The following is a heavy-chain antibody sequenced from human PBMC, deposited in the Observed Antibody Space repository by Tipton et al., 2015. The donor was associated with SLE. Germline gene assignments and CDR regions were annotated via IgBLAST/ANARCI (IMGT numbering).Heavy chain of an antibody. D-gene: IGHD2-21*02. CDR2: ISYGGGT. V-gene: IGHV4-59*08. J-gene: IGHJ6*02. CDR3: ARGMVTWRGAIIGVDV. Sequence: TLSLTCSVSGGSISSNYWIWIRQPPGKGLEWIGYISYGGGTNYNPALKGRVTMSVDTAKNQFSLKLTSVTAADTAVYYCARGMVTWRGAIIGVDVWGQGTTVNVSS. CDR1: GGSISSNY.